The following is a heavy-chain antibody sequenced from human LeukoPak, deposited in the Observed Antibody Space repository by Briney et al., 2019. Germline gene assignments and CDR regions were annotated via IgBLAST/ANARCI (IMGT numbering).Heavy chain of an antibody. CDR1: GGSISSSSYY. D-gene: IGHD3-22*01. V-gene: IGHV4-39*07. CDR2: IYYSGST. J-gene: IGHJ3*02. CDR3: ARVRPHYYDSSEAFDI. Sequence: PSETLSLTCTVSGGSISSSSYYWGWIRQPPGKGLEWIGSIYYSGSTYYNPSLKSRVTISVDTSKNQFSLKLSSVTAADTAVYYCARVRPHYYDSSEAFDIWGQGTMVTVSS.